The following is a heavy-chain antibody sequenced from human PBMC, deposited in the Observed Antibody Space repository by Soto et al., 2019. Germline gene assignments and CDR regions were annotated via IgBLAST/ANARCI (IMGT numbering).Heavy chain of an antibody. CDR3: ARHAFPSYYYYYSYGMDV. CDR2: IYPGDSDT. V-gene: IGHV5-51*01. CDR1: GYSFTSYW. Sequence: GESLKISCKGSGYSFTSYWIGWVRQMPGKGLEWMGIIYPGDSDTRYSPSFQGQVTIPADKSISTAYLQWSSLKASDTAMYYCARHAFPSYYYYYSYGMDVSCPGTTVTVSS. D-gene: IGHD2-21*01. J-gene: IGHJ6*02.